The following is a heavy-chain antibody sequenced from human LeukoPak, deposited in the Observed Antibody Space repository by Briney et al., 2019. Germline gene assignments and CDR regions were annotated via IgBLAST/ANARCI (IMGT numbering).Heavy chain of an antibody. CDR3: ARDRTTNYYDSSGYDY. CDR2: IRLDGSNK. CDR1: GFTFSSYG. J-gene: IGHJ4*02. D-gene: IGHD3-22*01. Sequence: GGSLRLSCAASGFTFSSYGMHWVRQAPGKGLEWVAFIRLDGSNKYYADSVKVRFTVSRDNSKNTLYLQMNSLRGEDTAVYYCARDRTTNYYDSSGYDYWGQGTLVTVSS. V-gene: IGHV3-30*02.